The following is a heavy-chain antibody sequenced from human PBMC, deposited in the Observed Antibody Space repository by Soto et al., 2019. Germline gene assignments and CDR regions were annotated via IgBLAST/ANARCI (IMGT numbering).Heavy chain of an antibody. CDR1: GDSISSSGYC. Sequence: QLQLQESGPGLVKPSETLSLTCTVSGDSISSSGYCWGWIRQPPGKGLEWIGRIYYSGSTFYNPSLKSRVTISVDTSKNQFSLKLSSVTATDTAVYYCARLTCVAIFVVARHFDYWGHGILVTVSS. D-gene: IGHD3-3*02. CDR2: IYYSGST. V-gene: IGHV4-39*01. J-gene: IGHJ4*01. CDR3: ARLTCVAIFVVARHFDY.